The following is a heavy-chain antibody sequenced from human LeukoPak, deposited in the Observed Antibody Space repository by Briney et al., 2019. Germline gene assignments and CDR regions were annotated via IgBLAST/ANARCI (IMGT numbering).Heavy chain of an antibody. Sequence: APVKVSCKASGYTFTSYDINWVRQAPGQGLEWMGWISAYNGNTNYAQTLQGRVTMTTDTSTSTAYMELRSLRSDDTAVYYCARAPRYCSGGSCYGDYWGQGTLVTVSS. CDR3: ARAPRYCSGGSCYGDY. CDR2: ISAYNGNT. J-gene: IGHJ4*02. CDR1: GYTFTSYD. D-gene: IGHD2-15*01. V-gene: IGHV1-18*01.